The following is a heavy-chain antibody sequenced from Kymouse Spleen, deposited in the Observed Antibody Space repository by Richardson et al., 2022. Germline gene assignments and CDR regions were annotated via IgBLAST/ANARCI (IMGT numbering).Heavy chain of an antibody. V-gene: IGHV3-33*01. CDR3: ARDPGITGTTGGY. D-gene: IGHD1-7*01. CDR2: IWYDGSNK. CDR1: GFTFSSYG. J-gene: IGHJ4*02. Sequence: QVQLVESGGGVVQPGRSLRLSCAASGFTFSSYGMHWVRQAPGKGLEWVAVIWYDGSNKYYADSVKGRFTISRDNSKNTLYLQMNSLRAEDTAVYYCARDPGITGTTGGYWGQGTLVTVSS.